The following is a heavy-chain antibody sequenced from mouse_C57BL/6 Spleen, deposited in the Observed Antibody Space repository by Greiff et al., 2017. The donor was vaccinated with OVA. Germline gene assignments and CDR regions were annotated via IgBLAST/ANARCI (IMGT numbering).Heavy chain of an antibody. CDR3: TRSYPYFDD. V-gene: IGHV1-15*01. CDR1: GYTFTDYE. J-gene: IGHJ2*01. Sequence: VQLQQSGAELVRPGASVTLSCKASGYTFTDYEMHWVKQTPVHGLEWIGAIDPETGGTAYNQKFKGKAILTADKSSSTAYMALRSLTSEDSAVYYCTRSYPYFDDWGKGTTLTVSS. D-gene: IGHD6-5*01. CDR2: IDPETGGT.